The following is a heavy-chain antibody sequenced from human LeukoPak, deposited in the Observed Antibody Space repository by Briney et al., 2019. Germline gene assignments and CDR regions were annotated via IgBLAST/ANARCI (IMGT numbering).Heavy chain of an antibody. CDR2: ISGSGGST. J-gene: IGHJ4*02. D-gene: IGHD3-22*01. V-gene: IGHV3-23*01. Sequence: GGSLRLSCAASGFTFSSYGMSWVRQAPGKGLAWVSAISGSGGSTYYADSVKGRFTISRDNSKNPLYLQMNSLRAEDTAVYYCANGGYYYDSSGYYYYWGQGTLVTVSS. CDR1: GFTFSSYG. CDR3: ANGGYYYDSSGYYYY.